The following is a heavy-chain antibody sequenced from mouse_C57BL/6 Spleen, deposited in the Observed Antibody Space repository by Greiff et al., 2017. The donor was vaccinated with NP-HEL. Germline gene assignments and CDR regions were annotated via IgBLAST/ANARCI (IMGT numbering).Heavy chain of an antibody. V-gene: IGHV1-81*01. Sequence: VQGVESGAELARPGASVKLSCKASGYTFTSYGISWVKQRTGQGLEWIGEIYPRSGNTYYNEKFKGKATLTADKSSSTAYMELRSLTSEDSAVYFCAAYDYDGAWFAYWGQGTLVTVSA. J-gene: IGHJ3*01. CDR1: GYTFTSYG. D-gene: IGHD2-4*01. CDR3: AAYDYDGAWFAY. CDR2: IYPRSGNT.